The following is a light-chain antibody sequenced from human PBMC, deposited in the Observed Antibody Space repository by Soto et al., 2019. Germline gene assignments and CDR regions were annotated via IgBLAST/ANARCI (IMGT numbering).Light chain of an antibody. CDR3: QKYSSAALT. CDR2: ATS. V-gene: IGKV1-27*01. J-gene: IGKJ4*01. CDR1: QGIAPY. Sequence: DVQMTQSPSSLSAFVGDRVTITCRASQGIAPYLAWFQQKPGKVPKLLIYATSTLQSMVPSRFSGSGSGTDFTLTISSLQPEDVATYYFQKYSSAALTFGGGTKVEIK.